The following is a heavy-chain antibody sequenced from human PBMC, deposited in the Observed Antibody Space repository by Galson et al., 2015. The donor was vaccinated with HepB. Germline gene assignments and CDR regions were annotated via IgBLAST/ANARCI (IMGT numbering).Heavy chain of an antibody. CDR2: LHWDDDK. D-gene: IGHD6-19*01. CDR1: GFSLSTSGVG. Sequence: PALVKPTQTLTLTCTFSGFSLSTSGVGVGWIRQPPGKAPEWLALLHWDDDKRYNPSLKSRLTITKDTSKNQVVLTMSNMDPVDTATYYCTHSGRITVAATADSWGQGTLVTVSS. J-gene: IGHJ4*02. V-gene: IGHV2-5*02. CDR3: THSGRITVAATADS.